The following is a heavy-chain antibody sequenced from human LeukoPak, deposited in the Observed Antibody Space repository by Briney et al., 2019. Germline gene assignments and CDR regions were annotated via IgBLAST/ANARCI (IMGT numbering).Heavy chain of an antibody. Sequence: GGSLRLSCAASGFTFSSYGMHWVRQAPGKGLEWVAVISYDGSNKYYADSVKGRFTISRDNSKNTLYLQMNSLRAEDTAVYYCAKFGRAFGGVIVIVGFDYWGQGTLVTVSS. D-gene: IGHD3-16*02. V-gene: IGHV3-30*18. CDR1: GFTFSSYG. CDR3: AKFGRAFGGVIVIVGFDY. J-gene: IGHJ4*02. CDR2: ISYDGSNK.